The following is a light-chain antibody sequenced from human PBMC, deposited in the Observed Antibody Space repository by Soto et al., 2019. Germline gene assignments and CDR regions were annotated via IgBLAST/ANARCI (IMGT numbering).Light chain of an antibody. CDR1: QSINAF. CDR2: AAS. V-gene: IGKV1-39*01. CDR3: QQSNSMPVT. J-gene: IGKJ3*01. Sequence: DIQLTQSPSSLPASIGDRVTITCRASQSINAFLNWYQHKAGKAPKLLIYAASTLQSGVPSRFSGSRSGTDFTLTISSLQPEDFATYYCQQSNSMPVTFGPGTKVDFK.